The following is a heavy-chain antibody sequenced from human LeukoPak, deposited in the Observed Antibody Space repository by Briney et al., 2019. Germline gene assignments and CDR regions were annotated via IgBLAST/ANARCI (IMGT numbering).Heavy chain of an antibody. V-gene: IGHV4-4*07. J-gene: IGHJ6*03. CDR1: GGSISSYY. D-gene: IGHD5-12*01. CDR3: ARGGERLRSWYYYYYMDV. Sequence: SETLSLTCTVSGGSISSYYWSWIRQPAGKGLEWIGRIYTSGSTNYNPSLKSRVTMSVDTSKNQFSLKLSSVTAAGTAVYYCARGGERLRSWYYYYYMDVWGKGTTVTISS. CDR2: IYTSGST.